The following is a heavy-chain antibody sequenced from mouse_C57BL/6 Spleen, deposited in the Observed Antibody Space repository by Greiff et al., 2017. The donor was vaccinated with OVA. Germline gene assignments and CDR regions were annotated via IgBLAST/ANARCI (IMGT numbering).Heavy chain of an antibody. CDR3: ARGGYGYDVFAY. V-gene: IGHV1-18*01. CDR1: GYTFTDYN. CDR2: INPNNGGT. D-gene: IGHD2-2*01. J-gene: IGHJ3*01. Sequence: EVQLQQSGPELVKPGASVKIPCKASGYTFTDYNMDWVKQSHGKSLEWIGDINPNNGGTIYNQKFKGKATLTVDKSSSTAYMELRSLTSEDTAVYYCARGGYGYDVFAYWGQGTLVTVSA.